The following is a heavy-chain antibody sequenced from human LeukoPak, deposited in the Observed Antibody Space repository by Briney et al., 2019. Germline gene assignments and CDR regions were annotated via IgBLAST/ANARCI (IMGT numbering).Heavy chain of an antibody. D-gene: IGHD4-23*01. V-gene: IGHV3-21*01. CDR1: GFTFSSYT. CDR3: AREYDYGGNRPGCFQH. J-gene: IGHJ1*01. Sequence: GGSLRLSCAASGFTFSSYTMKWVRQAPGKGLEWVSSITISSRSIYYADSLKGRFTISRDNAKNSLYLQMNSLRADDTAVYYCAREYDYGGNRPGCFQHWGQGTLVIVSS. CDR2: ITISSRSI.